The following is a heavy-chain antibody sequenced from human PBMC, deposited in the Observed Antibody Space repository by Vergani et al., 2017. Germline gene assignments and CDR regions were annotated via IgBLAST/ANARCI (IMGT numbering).Heavy chain of an antibody. D-gene: IGHD5-18*01. J-gene: IGHJ1*01. Sequence: EVQLVESGGGLVKPGGSLRLSCAASGFTFSNAWMSWVRQAPGKGLEWVGRIKSKTDGGTTDYAAPVKGRFTISRDNAKNSLYLQMNSLRAEDTALYYCAKDSNSAEYFQHWGQGTLVTVSS. CDR1: GFTFSNAW. CDR2: IKSKTDGGTT. CDR3: AKDSNSAEYFQH. V-gene: IGHV3-15*05.